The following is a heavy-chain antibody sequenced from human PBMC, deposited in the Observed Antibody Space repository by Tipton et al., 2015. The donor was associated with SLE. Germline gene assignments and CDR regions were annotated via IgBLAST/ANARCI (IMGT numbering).Heavy chain of an antibody. CDR2: IYYSGST. V-gene: IGHV4-39*07. Sequence: TLSLTCTVSGGSFSSSSYYWGWIRQPPGKGLEWIGSIYYSGSTYYNPSLKSRVTISVDTSKNQFSLKLSSVTAADTAVYYCARVQAYEGFDPWGQGTLVTVSS. D-gene: IGHD3-16*01. CDR3: ARVQAYEGFDP. J-gene: IGHJ5*02. CDR1: GGSFSSSSYY.